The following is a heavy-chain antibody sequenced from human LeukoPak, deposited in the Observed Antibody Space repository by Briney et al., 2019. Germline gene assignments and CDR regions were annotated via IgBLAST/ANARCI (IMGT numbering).Heavy chain of an antibody. V-gene: IGHV4-31*03. Sequence: SQTLSLTCTVSGGSISSGGYYWSWIRQHPGKGLEWIGYIYYSGSTYYNPSLKSRVTISVDTSKNQFSLKLSSVTAADTAVYYCARHTFEYDYGAHFDYWGQGTLVTVST. CDR2: IYYSGST. CDR1: GGSISSGGYY. CDR3: ARHTFEYDYGAHFDY. J-gene: IGHJ4*02. D-gene: IGHD4-17*01.